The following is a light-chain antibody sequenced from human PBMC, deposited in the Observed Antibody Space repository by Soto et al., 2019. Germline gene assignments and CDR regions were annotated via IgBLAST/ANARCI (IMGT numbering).Light chain of an antibody. V-gene: IGLV2-14*03. CDR3: SSYTTTATRL. J-gene: IGLJ2*01. CDR2: DVN. CDR1: SSDVGAYNF. Sequence: QSALTQPASVSGSPGQSITISCTGTSSDVGAYNFVSRYQHHPGKAPQLIIYDVNNRASGVSDRFSGSKSGNTASLTISGLQAEDEADYYCSSYTTTATRLFGGGTKLTVL.